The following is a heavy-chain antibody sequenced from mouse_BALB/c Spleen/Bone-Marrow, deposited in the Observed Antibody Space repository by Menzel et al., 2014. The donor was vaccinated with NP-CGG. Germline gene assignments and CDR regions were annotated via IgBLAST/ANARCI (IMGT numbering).Heavy chain of an antibody. CDR3: ARGTARATWFAY. J-gene: IGHJ3*01. CDR2: ISSGSSTI. V-gene: IGHV5-17*02. Sequence: EVHLVESGGGLVQPGGSRKLSCAASGFTFSSFGMHWVRQAPEKVLEWVAYISSGSSTIYYADTVKGRFTISRDNPKNTRFLQMTSLRYEDTAMYYCARGTARATWFAYWGQGTLVTVSA. D-gene: IGHD3-2*01. CDR1: GFTFSSFG.